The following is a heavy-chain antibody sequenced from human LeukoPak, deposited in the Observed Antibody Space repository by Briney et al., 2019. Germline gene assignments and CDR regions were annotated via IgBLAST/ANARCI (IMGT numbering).Heavy chain of an antibody. V-gene: IGHV4-39*01. CDR3: ARSYDSSGYYNSFFEY. J-gene: IGHJ4*02. Sequence: NTSETLSLTCTVSGGSISSSSYYWYWIRQPPGKGLEWIGSIYYSGSTYYNPSLKSRVTISVDTSKNQFSLKLNSVTAADTAVFYCARSYDSSGYYNSFFEYWGQGTLVTVSS. D-gene: IGHD3-22*01. CDR1: GGSISSSSYY. CDR2: IYYSGST.